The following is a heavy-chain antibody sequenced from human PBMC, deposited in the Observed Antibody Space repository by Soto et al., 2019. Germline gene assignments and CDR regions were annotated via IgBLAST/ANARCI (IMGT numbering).Heavy chain of an antibody. Sequence: LSCAASGFTFSGSAMHWVRQASGKGLEWVGRIRSKANSYATAYAASVKGRFTISRDDSKNTAYLQMNSLKTEDTAVYYCTSRRDGYNVDYWGQGTLVTVSS. CDR2: IRSKANSYAT. J-gene: IGHJ4*02. V-gene: IGHV3-73*01. CDR3: TSRRDGYNVDY. D-gene: IGHD5-12*01. CDR1: GFTFSGSA.